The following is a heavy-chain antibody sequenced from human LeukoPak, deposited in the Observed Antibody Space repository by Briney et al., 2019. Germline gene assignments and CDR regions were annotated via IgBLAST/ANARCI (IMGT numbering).Heavy chain of an antibody. CDR2: INHSGST. Sequence: TSETLSLTCAVYGGSFSGYYWSWIRQPPGKGLEWIGEINHSGSTNYSPSLKSRVTISVDTSKNQFSLKLSSVTAADTAVYYCARHRRGYSYGRGVDYWGQGTLVTVSS. CDR3: ARHRRGYSYGRGVDY. D-gene: IGHD5-18*01. J-gene: IGHJ4*02. CDR1: GGSFSGYY. V-gene: IGHV4-34*01.